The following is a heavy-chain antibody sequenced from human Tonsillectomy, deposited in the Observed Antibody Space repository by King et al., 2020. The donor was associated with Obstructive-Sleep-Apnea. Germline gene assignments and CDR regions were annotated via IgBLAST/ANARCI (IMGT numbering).Heavy chain of an antibody. Sequence: QLQESGPGLVKPSETLSLTCTVSGGSISSSRYYWGWIRQPPGKGLEWIGTIYYSGSNYYNPSLKSRVTMSIDTSKNQFSLKLSSVTAADTAVYYCARVVGGNWFDPWGQGTLAT. J-gene: IGHJ5*02. CDR3: ARVVGGNWFDP. CDR1: GGSISSSRYY. CDR2: IYYSGSN. V-gene: IGHV4-39*07. D-gene: IGHD2-15*01.